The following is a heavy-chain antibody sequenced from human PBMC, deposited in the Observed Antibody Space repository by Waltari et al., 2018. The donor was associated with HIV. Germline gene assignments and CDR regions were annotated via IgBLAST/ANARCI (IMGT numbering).Heavy chain of an antibody. D-gene: IGHD2-15*01. J-gene: IGHJ6*02. CDR2: FDPEDGET. Sequence: QVQLVQSGAEVKKPGASVKVSCKVSGYTLTELSMHWVRQAPGKGLEWMGGFDPEDGETIYAQKFQGRVTMTEDTSTDTAYMELSSLRSEDTAVYYCATGNCSGGSCYSRYYYYGMDVWGQGTTVTVSS. V-gene: IGHV1-24*01. CDR1: GYTLTELS. CDR3: ATGNCSGGSCYSRYYYYGMDV.